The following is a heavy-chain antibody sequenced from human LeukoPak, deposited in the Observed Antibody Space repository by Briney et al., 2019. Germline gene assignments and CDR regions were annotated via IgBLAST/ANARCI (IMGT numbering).Heavy chain of an antibody. Sequence: GGSLRLSCAASGFTFNTHGMHWVRQAPGKGLEWVAAIWFDGSVKHYSDAVKGRFTISRDNSLNTLYLQMNSRRVKDTAMYYCAKDTAIQFLEPAFWGQGTLVTVSS. CDR3: AKDTAIQFLEPAF. CDR2: IWFDGSVK. D-gene: IGHD3-3*01. J-gene: IGHJ4*02. V-gene: IGHV3-33*06. CDR1: GFTFNTHG.